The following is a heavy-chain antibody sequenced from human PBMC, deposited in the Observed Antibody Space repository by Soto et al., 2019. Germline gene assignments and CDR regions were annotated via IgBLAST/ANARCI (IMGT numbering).Heavy chain of an antibody. CDR3: ARSSTSANYFDY. D-gene: IGHD2-2*01. V-gene: IGHV4-31*03. CDR2: IYYSGST. Sequence: PSETLSHTCTVSGGSIRSGGYYWSWIRQHPGKGLEWIGYIYYSGSTYYNPSLKSRVTISVDTSKNQFSLKLSSVTAADTAVYYCARSSTSANYFDYWGQGTLVTVSS. J-gene: IGHJ4*02. CDR1: GGSIRSGGYY.